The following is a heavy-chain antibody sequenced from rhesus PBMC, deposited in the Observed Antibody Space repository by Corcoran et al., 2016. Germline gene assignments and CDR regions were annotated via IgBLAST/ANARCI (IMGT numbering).Heavy chain of an antibody. V-gene: IGHV4-106*01. D-gene: IGHD2-33*01. CDR3: WLDRFDV. CDR1: GASSSDDYF. Sequence: QVQLQESGPGLVKPSETLSLTCAVSGASSSDDYFSSWIRPPPGKGLGWNGYIFGSSGDPTYNPSLKNRVTISRDTSKNQFSLKLTSVTAADTAVYYCWLDRFDVWGAGLLVTVSS. J-gene: IGHJ5-1*01. CDR2: IFGSSGDP.